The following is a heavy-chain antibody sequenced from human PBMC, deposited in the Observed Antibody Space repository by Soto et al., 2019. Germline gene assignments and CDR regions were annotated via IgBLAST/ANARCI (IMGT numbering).Heavy chain of an antibody. Sequence: PWGSLILSCAASGFTFSSYAMSWVRQAPGKGLEWVSAISGSGGSTYYADSVKGRFTISRDNSKNTLYLQMNSLRAEDTAVYYCAKDTCSGGSCYLHYWGQGTLVTVSS. J-gene: IGHJ4*02. V-gene: IGHV3-23*01. CDR2: ISGSGGST. CDR3: AKDTCSGGSCYLHY. CDR1: GFTFSSYA. D-gene: IGHD2-15*01.